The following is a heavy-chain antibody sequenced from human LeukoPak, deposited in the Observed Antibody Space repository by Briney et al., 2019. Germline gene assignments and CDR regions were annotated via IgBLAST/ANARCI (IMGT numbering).Heavy chain of an antibody. CDR3: AKGGYFDWSQEYFDL. J-gene: IGHJ2*01. D-gene: IGHD3-9*01. V-gene: IGHV3-30*18. CDR1: GFTFSSYG. Sequence: GGSLRLSCAASGFTFSSYGMHWVRQAPGKGLEWVAVISYDGSNKYYADSVKGRFTISRDNSKNTLYLQMNSLRAEDTAVYCCAKGGYFDWSQEYFDLWGRGTLVTVSS. CDR2: ISYDGSNK.